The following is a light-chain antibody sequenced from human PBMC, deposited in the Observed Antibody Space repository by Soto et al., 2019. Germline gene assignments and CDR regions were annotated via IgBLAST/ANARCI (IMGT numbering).Light chain of an antibody. V-gene: IGKV1-6*01. Sequence: AIQMTQSPSSLSASVGDRVTITCRASQGIRNDLGWYQQKPGKAPKLLIYAASSLQSGVPSRCSGSGSGTDFTLTISSLQPEDFAPYYCLQDYNYPYTFGQGTKLEIK. J-gene: IGKJ2*01. CDR1: QGIRND. CDR3: LQDYNYPYT. CDR2: AAS.